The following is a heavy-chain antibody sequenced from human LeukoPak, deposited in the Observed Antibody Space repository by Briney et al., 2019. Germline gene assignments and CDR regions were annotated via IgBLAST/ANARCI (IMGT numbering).Heavy chain of an antibody. D-gene: IGHD2-2*01. CDR1: GFTFSSYA. CDR3: AKDSIVGYCSSTSCHPIFDY. J-gene: IGHJ4*02. CDR2: ISGSGGST. Sequence: GGSLRLSCAASGFTFSSYAMSWVRQAPGKGLEWVSAISGSGGSTYYADSVKGRFTISRDNSKNTLYLQMNSLRAEDTAVYYCAKDSIVGYCSSTSCHPIFDYWGQGTLVTVSS. V-gene: IGHV3-23*01.